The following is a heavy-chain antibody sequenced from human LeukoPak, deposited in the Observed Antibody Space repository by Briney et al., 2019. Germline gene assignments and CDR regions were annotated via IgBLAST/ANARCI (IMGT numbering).Heavy chain of an antibody. J-gene: IGHJ4*02. V-gene: IGHV3-7*01. Sequence: GGSLRLSCAASGFTFSSYWMNWVRQAPGKGLEWVANIKQDGNEKYYVDSVKGRFTISRDNAKNSLYLQMNSLRVEDTAVYYCAREYVDIVPMGSFDYWGQGTLVTVSS. CDR2: IKQDGNEK. CDR3: AREYVDIVPMGSFDY. D-gene: IGHD5-12*01. CDR1: GFTFSSYW.